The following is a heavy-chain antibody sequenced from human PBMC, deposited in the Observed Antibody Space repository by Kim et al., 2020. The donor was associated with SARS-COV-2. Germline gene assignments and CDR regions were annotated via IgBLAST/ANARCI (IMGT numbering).Heavy chain of an antibody. J-gene: IGHJ6*02. CDR3: AREGDGYNFPYYYGMDV. Sequence: VKGRFTISSDNAKKSLYLQMNSLRAEDTAVYYCAREGDGYNFPYYYGMDVWGQGTTVTVSS. D-gene: IGHD5-12*01. V-gene: IGHV3-11*04.